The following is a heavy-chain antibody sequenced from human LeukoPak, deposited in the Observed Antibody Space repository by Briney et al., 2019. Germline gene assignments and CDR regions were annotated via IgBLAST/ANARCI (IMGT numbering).Heavy chain of an antibody. CDR2: IYYSGST. D-gene: IGHD3-22*01. Sequence: SETLSLTCTVSGGSISSYYWSWIRQPPGKGLEWIGYIYYSGSTNYNPSLKSRVTISVDTSKDQFSLKLSSVTAADTAVYYCARSPRVKRITMIVVALNWFDPWGQGTLVTVSS. CDR1: GGSISSYY. CDR3: ARSPRVKRITMIVVALNWFDP. J-gene: IGHJ5*02. V-gene: IGHV4-59*12.